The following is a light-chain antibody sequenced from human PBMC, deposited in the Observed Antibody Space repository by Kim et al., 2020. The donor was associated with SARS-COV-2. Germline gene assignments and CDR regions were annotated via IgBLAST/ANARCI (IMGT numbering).Light chain of an antibody. CDR1: SLRSYY. Sequence: VALGQTVRSPCQGDSLRSYYATWYQQKPGQAPIVVIYGKNNRPSGIPDRFSGSSSGDTASLTITGTQAGDEADYYCNSRGSNDNVLFGGGTQLTVL. V-gene: IGLV3-19*01. J-gene: IGLJ2*01. CDR3: NSRGSNDNVL. CDR2: GKN.